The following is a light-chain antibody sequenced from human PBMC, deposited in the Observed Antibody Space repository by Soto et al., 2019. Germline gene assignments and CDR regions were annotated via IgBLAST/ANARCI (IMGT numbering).Light chain of an antibody. CDR3: ISYTASSARV. Sequence: QLVLTQPASVSGSPGQSITISCTGTSSDVGGYNYVSWYQQHPGKAPKLMIYEVSNRPSGVSNRFSGSKSGNTASLTISGLQAEDEADYYCISYTASSARVFGGGTKLTVL. CDR2: EVS. J-gene: IGLJ3*02. CDR1: SSDVGGYNY. V-gene: IGLV2-14*01.